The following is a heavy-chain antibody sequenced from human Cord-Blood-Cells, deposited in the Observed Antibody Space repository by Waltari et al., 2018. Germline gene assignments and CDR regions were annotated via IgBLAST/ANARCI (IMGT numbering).Heavy chain of an antibody. D-gene: IGHD6-6*01. J-gene: IGHJ4*02. CDR3: ARSIAARPDYFDY. CDR1: GFTFSSYW. Sequence: EVQLVESGGGLVQPGGSLRLSCAASGFTFSSYWMHWVRQAPGKGLVWVARINSDGSSTSYADSVKGRFTISRDNAKNTLYLQMNSLRAEDPAVYYCARSIAARPDYFDYWGQGTLVTVSS. V-gene: IGHV3-74*01. CDR2: INSDGSST.